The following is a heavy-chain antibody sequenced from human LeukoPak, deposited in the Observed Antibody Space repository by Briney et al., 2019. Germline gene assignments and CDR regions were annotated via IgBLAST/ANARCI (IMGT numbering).Heavy chain of an antibody. CDR2: ISGSGGTT. CDR1: GFTFSSYA. V-gene: IGHV3-23*01. J-gene: IGHJ4*02. D-gene: IGHD3-10*01. CDR3: AREYGSGSSSPFDY. Sequence: GGSLRLSCAASGFTFSSYAMNWVRRAPGKGLEWVSAISGSGGTTDYADSVKGRFTISRDSSKNTLFLQMNSLRAEDTAVCYCAREYGSGSSSPFDYWGQGTLVTVSS.